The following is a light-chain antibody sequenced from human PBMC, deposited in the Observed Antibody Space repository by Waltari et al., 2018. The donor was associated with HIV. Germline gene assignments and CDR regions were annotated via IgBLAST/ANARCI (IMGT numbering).Light chain of an antibody. Sequence: DIQMTQSPSSVSASVGDRVTSHWRASQPVSQWLSWYQHKPGKAPSRLIYAASKLQGGVPSRFSGSGSGTEFTRTINTLHPEDFATYYCQQANSFPRNFGQGTRL. J-gene: IGKJ5*01. CDR2: AAS. V-gene: IGKV1-12*01. CDR1: QPVSQW. CDR3: QQANSFPRN.